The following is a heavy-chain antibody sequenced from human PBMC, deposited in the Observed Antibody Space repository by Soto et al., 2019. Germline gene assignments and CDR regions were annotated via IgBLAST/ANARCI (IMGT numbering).Heavy chain of an antibody. CDR1: GGYFSGYY. CDR2: INHSGST. J-gene: IGHJ6*02. Sequence: QVQLQQWGAGLLKPSETLSLTCAVYGGYFSGYYWSWNRQPPGKGLEWIGEINHSGSTNYNPSLKSRVTISVDTSKNQFSLKLSSVTAADTAVYYCARSTSGWYYYYGMDVWGQGTTVTVSS. V-gene: IGHV4-34*01. CDR3: ARSTSGWYYYYGMDV. D-gene: IGHD6-19*01.